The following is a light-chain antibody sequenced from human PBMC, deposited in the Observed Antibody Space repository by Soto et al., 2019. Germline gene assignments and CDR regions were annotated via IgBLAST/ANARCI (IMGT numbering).Light chain of an antibody. J-gene: IGKJ1*01. V-gene: IGKV3-15*01. Sequence: EIVLTQSPATLSLSPGERATLSCRASQSVSSNLAWYQQKPGQAPRLLIYGASTRATGIPARFSGSGSGTEFTLTISSLQSEDFAVYYCQQYQNLWTFGQGTKVDI. CDR2: GAS. CDR1: QSVSSN. CDR3: QQYQNLWT.